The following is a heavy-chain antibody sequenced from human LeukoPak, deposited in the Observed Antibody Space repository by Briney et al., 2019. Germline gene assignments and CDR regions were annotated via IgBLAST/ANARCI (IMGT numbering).Heavy chain of an antibody. CDR2: ISSSSSTI. CDR3: ARVEMATIGLGYYYGMDV. V-gene: IGHV3-48*01. Sequence: GGSLRLSCAASGFTFSSYSMTWVRQAPGKGLEWVSYISSSSSTIYYADSVKGRFTISRDNAKNSLYLQMNSLRAEDTAVYYCARVEMATIGLGYYYGMDVWGQGTTVTVSS. J-gene: IGHJ6*02. CDR1: GFTFSSYS. D-gene: IGHD5-24*01.